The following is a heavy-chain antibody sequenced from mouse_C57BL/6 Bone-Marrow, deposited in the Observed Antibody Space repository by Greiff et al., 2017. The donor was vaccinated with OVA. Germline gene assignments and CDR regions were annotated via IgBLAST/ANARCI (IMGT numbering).Heavy chain of an antibody. CDR2: ISYDGSN. V-gene: IGHV3-6*01. Sequence: EVQLQESGPGLVKPSQSLSLTCSVTGYSITSGYYWNWIRQFPGNKLEWMGYISYDGSNNYNPSLKNRISITRDTSKNQFFLKLNSVTTEDTATYYCARDDYGSSRLAYWGQGTLVTVSA. D-gene: IGHD1-1*01. CDR3: ARDDYGSSRLAY. CDR1: GYSITSGYY. J-gene: IGHJ3*01.